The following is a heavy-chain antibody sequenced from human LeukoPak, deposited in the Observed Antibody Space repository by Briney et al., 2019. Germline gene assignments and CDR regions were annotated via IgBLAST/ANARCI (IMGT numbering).Heavy chain of an antibody. D-gene: IGHD3-9*01. CDR3: ARTYYDILTDYGMDV. V-gene: IGHV1-69*04. Sequence: ASVKVSCKASGGTFSSYAISWVRQAPGQGLEWMGRIIPILGIANYAQKFQGRVTMTRNTSISTAYMELSSLRSEDTAVYYCARTYYDILTDYGMDVWGQGTTVTVSS. CDR1: GGTFSSYA. J-gene: IGHJ6*02. CDR2: IIPILGIA.